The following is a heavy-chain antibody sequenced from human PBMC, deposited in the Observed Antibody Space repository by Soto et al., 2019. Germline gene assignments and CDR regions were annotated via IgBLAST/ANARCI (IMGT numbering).Heavy chain of an antibody. D-gene: IGHD2-15*01. CDR1: GYTFTSYW. CDR3: VRSGTSSGRFSDY. J-gene: IGHJ4*02. CDR2: IYPSDSDI. Sequence: GESLKISCMGSGYTFTSYWIGWVRQMPGEGLEWMGVIYPSDSDIRYSPSFQGKVTISADKSITTAYLQWSSLKAADTAMYYCVRSGTSSGRFSDYWGQGTLVTVSS. V-gene: IGHV5-51*01.